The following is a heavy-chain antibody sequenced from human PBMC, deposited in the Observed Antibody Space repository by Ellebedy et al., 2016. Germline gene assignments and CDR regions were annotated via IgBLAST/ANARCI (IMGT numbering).Heavy chain of an antibody. D-gene: IGHD2-21*01. Sequence: SETLSLTCTVSGGSISSSSYYWSWIRQTPGEGLEWIGEINHSGSTNYNPSLKSRLTISVDTSKNQFSLKMSSVTAADTAIFYCARGLFDHRMAFDIWGQGTMVTVSS. V-gene: IGHV4-39*07. CDR2: INHSGST. J-gene: IGHJ3*02. CDR1: GGSISSSSYY. CDR3: ARGLFDHRMAFDI.